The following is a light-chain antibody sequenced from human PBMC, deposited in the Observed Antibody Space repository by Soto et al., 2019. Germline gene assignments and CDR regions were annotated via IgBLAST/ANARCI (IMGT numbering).Light chain of an antibody. Sequence: EIVLTQSPVTLSLSPGESATLSCRASQSVTTFLAWYQQKPGQAPRLLIYDASKRATGIPARLSGSGSGTAFTLTISSLEPDDLAADYCQQRTNWPLTFGGGTKVEIK. CDR2: DAS. CDR3: QQRTNWPLT. J-gene: IGKJ4*01. V-gene: IGKV3-11*01. CDR1: QSVTTF.